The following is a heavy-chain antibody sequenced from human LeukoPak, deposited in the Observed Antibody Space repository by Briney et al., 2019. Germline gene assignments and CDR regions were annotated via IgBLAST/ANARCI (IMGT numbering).Heavy chain of an antibody. CDR2: IYYSGST. J-gene: IGHJ4*02. CDR3: ARRDCSSTSCYLDY. V-gene: IGHV4-39*01. Sequence: SETLSLTCTVSRGSISSSSYYWGWIRQPPGKGLEWIGSIYYSGSTYYNPSLKSRVTISVDTSKNQFSLKLSSVTAADTAVYYCARRDCSSTSCYLDYWSQGTLVTVSS. D-gene: IGHD2-2*01. CDR1: RGSISSSSYY.